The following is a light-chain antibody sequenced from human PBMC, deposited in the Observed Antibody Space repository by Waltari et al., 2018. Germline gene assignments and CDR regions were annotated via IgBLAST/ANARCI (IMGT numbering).Light chain of an antibody. Sequence: ELVLTQSPATLSLSPGERATLSCRASQSLRRYLAWDQQKPGQAPRLLIYDVSNRATGIPARFSGSGSGTDFTLTISSLEPEDFAVYYCQQRSNWPGTFGQGTRVEIK. CDR2: DVS. CDR1: QSLRRY. J-gene: IGKJ1*01. CDR3: QQRSNWPGT. V-gene: IGKV3-11*01.